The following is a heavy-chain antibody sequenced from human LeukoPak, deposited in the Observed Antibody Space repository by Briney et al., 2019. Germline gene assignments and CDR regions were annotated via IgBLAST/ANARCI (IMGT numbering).Heavy chain of an antibody. J-gene: IGHJ4*02. CDR3: SRMEFDY. Sequence: GGSLRLSCAASGFTFSTYGMHWVRQAPGKGLEWVALIWYDGSKKYYADSVKGRFTISRDNSKNTMYLQMNSLRAEDTAVYYCSRMEFDYWGQGTLVTDSS. V-gene: IGHV3-30*02. CDR2: IWYDGSKK. CDR1: GFTFSTYG. D-gene: IGHD1-1*01.